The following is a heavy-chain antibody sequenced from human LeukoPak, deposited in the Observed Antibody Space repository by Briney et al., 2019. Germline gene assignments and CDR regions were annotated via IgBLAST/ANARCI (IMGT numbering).Heavy chain of an antibody. CDR3: ASSSSTSPYYFDY. J-gene: IGHJ4*02. D-gene: IGHD2-2*01. V-gene: IGHV1-2*02. Sequence: ASVNVSCKASGYTFTSYDINWVRQATGQGLEWMGWINPNSGGTNYAQKFQGRVTMTRDTSISTAYMELSRLRSDDTAVYYCASSSSTSPYYFDYWGQGTLVTVSS. CDR2: INPNSGGT. CDR1: GYTFTSYD.